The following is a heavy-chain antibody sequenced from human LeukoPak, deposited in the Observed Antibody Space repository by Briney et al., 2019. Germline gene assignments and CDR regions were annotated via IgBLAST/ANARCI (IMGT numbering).Heavy chain of an antibody. V-gene: IGHV3-48*01. J-gene: IGHJ5*02. CDR3: ARSRGHNGQNWFDP. CDR2: ISSSSSTI. CDR1: GFTFSSYA. Sequence: GGSLRLSCAASGFTFSSYAMHWVRQAPGKGLEWVSYISSSSSTIYYADSVKGRFTISRDNAKNSLYLQMNSLRAEDTAVYYCARSRGHNGQNWFDPWGQGTLVTVSS. D-gene: IGHD3-10*01.